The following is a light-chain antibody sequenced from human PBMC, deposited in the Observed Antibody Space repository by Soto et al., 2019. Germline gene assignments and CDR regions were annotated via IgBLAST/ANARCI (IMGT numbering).Light chain of an antibody. J-gene: IGKJ2*01. CDR1: QSISSR. CDR3: PQYDTYFRYT. Sequence: DIQMTQSPSTLSASVGDRVTITCRASQSISSRLAWYQKKPGKAPKLLIYDALNLESGVPSRFSGSGSGTEFTLSIGSLQPDDFAPYYCPQYDTYFRYTFGQGTKLEIK. CDR2: DAL. V-gene: IGKV1-5*01.